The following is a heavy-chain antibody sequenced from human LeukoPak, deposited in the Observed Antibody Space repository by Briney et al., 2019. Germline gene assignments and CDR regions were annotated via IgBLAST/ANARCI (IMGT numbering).Heavy chain of an antibody. J-gene: IGHJ4*02. CDR1: GGSVSSGSYY. Sequence: SETLSLTCTVSGGSVSSGSYYWSWIRQPPGKGLEWIGYIYYSGSTNYNPSLKSRVTISVDTSKNQFSLKLSSVTAADTAVYYCARVAGAGEYYFDYWGQGTLVTVSS. D-gene: IGHD2/OR15-2a*01. CDR3: ARVAGAGEYYFDY. CDR2: IYYSGST. V-gene: IGHV4-61*01.